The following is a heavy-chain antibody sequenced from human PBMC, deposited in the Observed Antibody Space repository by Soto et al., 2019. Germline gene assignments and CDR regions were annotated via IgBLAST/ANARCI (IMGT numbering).Heavy chain of an antibody. Sequence: SETLSLTCAVYGGSFSGYYWSWIRQPPGKGLEWIGEINHSGSTNYNPSLKSRVTISADTSKNQFSLKLSSVTAADTAVYYCARRMGYDFWSGYARRFDPWGQGTLVTVSS. D-gene: IGHD3-3*01. CDR1: GGSFSGYY. CDR3: ARRMGYDFWSGYARRFDP. V-gene: IGHV4-34*01. CDR2: INHSGST. J-gene: IGHJ5*02.